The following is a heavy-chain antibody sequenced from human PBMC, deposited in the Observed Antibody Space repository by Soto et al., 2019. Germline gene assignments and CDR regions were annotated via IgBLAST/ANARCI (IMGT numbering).Heavy chain of an antibody. D-gene: IGHD3-22*01. CDR1: GYIFTNHY. CDR2: INPSGGST. V-gene: IGHV1-46*01. Sequence: QVQLVQSGAEVKKPGASVKVSCKASGYIFTNHYIHWVRQAPGQGLEWMGIINPSGGSTNYLQKFQGRITMTRDTSTSTVYMELSSLRSEDTAVYFCARADYYDSSGFYYDFWGQGTLVTVSS. J-gene: IGHJ4*02. CDR3: ARADYYDSSGFYYDF.